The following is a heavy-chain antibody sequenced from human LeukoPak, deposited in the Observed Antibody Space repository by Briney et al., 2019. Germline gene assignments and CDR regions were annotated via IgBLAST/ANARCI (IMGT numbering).Heavy chain of an antibody. V-gene: IGHV4-39*07. CDR3: ARVQSLDSHDP. J-gene: IGHJ5*02. CDR1: GGSISSSSYY. D-gene: IGHD3-3*02. CDR2: IYYSGST. Sequence: SETLSLTCTVSGGSISSSSYYWGWIRQPPGKGLEWIGSIYYSGSTYYNPSLKSRVTISVDTSKNQFSLKLSSVTAADTAVYYCARVQSLDSHDPWGQGTLVTVSS.